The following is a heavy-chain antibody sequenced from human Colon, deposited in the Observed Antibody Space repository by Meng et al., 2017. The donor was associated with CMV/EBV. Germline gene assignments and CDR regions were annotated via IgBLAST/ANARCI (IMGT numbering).Heavy chain of an antibody. V-gene: IGHV1-2*02. J-gene: IGHJ4*02. CDR2: INPNSGGT. CDR1: EYTFTGYY. CDR3: ARDWYPGDRRGSFDY. Sequence: QGQPGQSGAELKKPGALVKVSCKASEYTFTGYYMHWVRQAPGQGLEWMGWINPNSGGTNYAQKFQGRVTMTRDTSITTAYMELSRLRSDDTAVYYCARDWYPGDRRGSFDYWGQGTLVTVSS. D-gene: IGHD3-22*01.